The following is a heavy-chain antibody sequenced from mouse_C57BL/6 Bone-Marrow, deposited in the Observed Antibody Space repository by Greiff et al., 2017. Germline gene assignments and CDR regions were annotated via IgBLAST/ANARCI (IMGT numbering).Heavy chain of an antibody. V-gene: IGHV1-69*01. CDR3: ARRGDFYYGSSFYFDY. D-gene: IGHD1-1*01. CDR1: GYTFTSYW. J-gene: IGHJ2*01. Sequence: VQLQQPGAELVMPGASVKLSCKASGYTFTSYWMHWVKQRPGQGLEWIGEIDPSDSYTNYNQKFKGKSTLTVDKSSSTAYMQLSSLTSEYSAVYYCARRGDFYYGSSFYFDYWGQGTTLTVSS. CDR2: IDPSDSYT.